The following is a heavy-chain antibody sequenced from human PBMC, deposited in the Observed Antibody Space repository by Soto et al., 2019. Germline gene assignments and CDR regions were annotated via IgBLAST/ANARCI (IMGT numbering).Heavy chain of an antibody. CDR2: IYYSGST. Sequence: SETLSLTCTVSGGSISSGGYYWSWICQHPGKGLEWIGYIYYSGSTYYNPSLKSRVTMTRDTSTSTVYMELSSLRSEDTAVYYCATTAPPRITIFGVVISDYYYYMDVWGKGTTVTVSS. CDR3: ATTAPPRITIFGVVISDYYYYMDV. V-gene: IGHV4-31*08. CDR1: GGSISSGGYY. J-gene: IGHJ6*03. D-gene: IGHD3-3*01.